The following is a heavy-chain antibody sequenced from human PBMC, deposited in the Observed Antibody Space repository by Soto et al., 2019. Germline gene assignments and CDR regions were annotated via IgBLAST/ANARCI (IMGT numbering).Heavy chain of an antibody. Sequence: QVQLVQSGAEVKKPGSSVKVSCKASGGTFSSYAISWVRQAPGQGLEWMGGIIPIFGTANYAQKFQGRVTINADESTSTAYMELSSLRSEDTAVYYCARGFYCSSTSCYAFDIWGQGTMVTVSS. CDR1: GGTFSSYA. J-gene: IGHJ3*02. CDR2: IIPIFGTA. D-gene: IGHD2-2*01. V-gene: IGHV1-69*01. CDR3: ARGFYCSSTSCYAFDI.